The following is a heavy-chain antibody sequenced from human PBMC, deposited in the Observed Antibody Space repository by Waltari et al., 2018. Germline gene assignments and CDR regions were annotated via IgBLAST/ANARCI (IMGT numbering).Heavy chain of an antibody. Sequence: QVQLQESGPGLVKPSETLSLTCAVSGYSISSGYYWGWIRQPPGKGLEWIGSIYHSGSTYYNPSLKSRVTISVDTSKNQFSLKLSSVTAADTAVYYCARLGQQWLVRTFNWFDPWGQGTLVTVSS. CDR2: IYHSGST. CDR3: ARLGQQWLVRTFNWFDP. J-gene: IGHJ5*02. V-gene: IGHV4-38-2*01. D-gene: IGHD6-19*01. CDR1: GYSISSGYY.